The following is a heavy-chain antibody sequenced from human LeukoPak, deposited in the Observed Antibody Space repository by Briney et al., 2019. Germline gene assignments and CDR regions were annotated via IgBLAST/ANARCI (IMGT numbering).Heavy chain of an antibody. D-gene: IGHD3-9*01. CDR3: AREVLDILTGYLFDY. V-gene: IGHV4-59*01. CDR2: IYYSGST. CDR1: GGSISSYY. J-gene: IGHJ4*02. Sequence: SETLSLTCTVSGGSISSYYWSWIRQPPGKRLEWIGYIYYSGSTNYNPSLKSRVTISVDTSKNQFSLKLSSVTAADTAVCYCAREVLDILTGYLFDYWGQGTLVTVSS.